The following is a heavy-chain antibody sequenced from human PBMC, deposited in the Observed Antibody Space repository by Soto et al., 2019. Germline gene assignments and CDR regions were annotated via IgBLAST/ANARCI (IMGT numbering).Heavy chain of an antibody. CDR2: IYHSGST. CDR1: GGSISSGGYS. CDR3: ARGVYYDSSGSDAFDI. D-gene: IGHD3-22*01. Sequence: SETLSLTCAVSGGSISSGGYSWSWIRQPPGKGLEWIGYIYHSGSTYYNPSLKSRVTISVDTSKNQFSLKLSSVTAADTAVYYCARGVYYDSSGSDAFDIWGQGTMVTVSS. V-gene: IGHV4-30-2*01. J-gene: IGHJ3*02.